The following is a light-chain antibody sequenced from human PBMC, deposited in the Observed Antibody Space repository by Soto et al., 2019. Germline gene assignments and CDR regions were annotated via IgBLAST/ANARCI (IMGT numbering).Light chain of an antibody. CDR3: QQYGSSSCT. CDR2: GAS. Sequence: EIQMTQSPSTLSVSVGERVTITCRASQSISSHLAWYQQKPGKAPRLLIYGASSRETGIPARFSGSGSGTDFTLTISSLQPEDFAVYYCQQYGSSSCTFGQGTKVDIK. J-gene: IGKJ1*01. CDR1: QSISSH. V-gene: IGKV1-5*01.